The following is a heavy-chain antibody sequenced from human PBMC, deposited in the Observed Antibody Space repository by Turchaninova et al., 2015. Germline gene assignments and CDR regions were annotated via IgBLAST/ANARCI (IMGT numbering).Heavy chain of an antibody. D-gene: IGHD3-10*01. V-gene: IGHV3-30*18. Sequence: GESGGAVVQPGNSLRLSCGASGFNFSRYGMHWVRQAPGKGLEWATLISNDGNTKSYADSVKGRFTISRDNSKNTLSLQMNSLRPEDTAMYYCAKAFRDLNRDRHSWGQGALVTVSS. J-gene: IGHJ4*02. CDR3: AKAFRDLNRDRHS. CDR1: GFNFSRYG. CDR2: ISNDGNTK.